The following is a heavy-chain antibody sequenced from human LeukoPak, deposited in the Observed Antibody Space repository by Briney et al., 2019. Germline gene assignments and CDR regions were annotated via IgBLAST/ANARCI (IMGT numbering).Heavy chain of an antibody. D-gene: IGHD6-25*01. Sequence: PSETLSLTGAVYGGSFSGYYWSWIRQLPGKGLEWIGEINHSGSTNYNPSLKSRVTISIDTSKNQVSLKMSSVTAADTAVYYCAKSGGYGLIDYWGQGTLVTVSS. CDR3: AKSGGYGLIDY. J-gene: IGHJ4*01. CDR1: GGSFSGYY. CDR2: INHSGST. V-gene: IGHV4-34*01.